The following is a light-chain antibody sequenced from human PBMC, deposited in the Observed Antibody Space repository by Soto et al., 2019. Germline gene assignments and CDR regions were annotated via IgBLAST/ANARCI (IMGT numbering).Light chain of an antibody. CDR1: SSDVGGYKD. CDR3: SSCTTTGTPYV. Sequence: QSALTQPVSVSGSPGQSITISCTETSSDVGGYKDVSWYQQHPGKAPKLMIYDVSNRPPGVSNRLSGSKSGNTASLTISGLQAEDEAAYYCSSCTTTGTPYVFGTGSKLTVL. V-gene: IGLV2-14*01. CDR2: DVS. J-gene: IGLJ1*01.